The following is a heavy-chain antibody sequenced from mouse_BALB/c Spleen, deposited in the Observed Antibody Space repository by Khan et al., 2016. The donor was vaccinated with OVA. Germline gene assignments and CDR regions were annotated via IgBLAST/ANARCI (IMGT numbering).Heavy chain of an antibody. CDR2: ISYSGST. V-gene: IGHV3-2*02. D-gene: IGHD1-2*01. J-gene: IGHJ2*02. Sequence: EVQLVESGPGLVKPSQSLSLTCTVTGYSITSNYAWNWIRQFPGNKLEWMGYISYSGSTTYNPSLKSRISITRDTSKNQFFLQLKSVTTEDTATYYCARGNYYGYDFDYWGQGTSLTVSS. CDR1: GYSITSNYA. CDR3: ARGNYYGYDFDY.